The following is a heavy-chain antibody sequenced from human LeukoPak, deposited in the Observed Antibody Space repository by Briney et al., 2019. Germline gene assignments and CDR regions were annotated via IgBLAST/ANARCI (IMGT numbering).Heavy chain of an antibody. CDR1: GYTFTTFG. V-gene: IGHV1-18*01. CDR3: ARSPRGSGRFDP. J-gene: IGHJ5*02. Sequence: ASVKVSCKASGYTFTTFGISWVRQAPGQGLEWMGWISAYNGNTNYAQELQGRVTMTTDTSTSTAYMELRSLRSDDTAVYFCARSPRGSGRFDPWGQGTLVTVSS. D-gene: IGHD3-10*01. CDR2: ISAYNGNT.